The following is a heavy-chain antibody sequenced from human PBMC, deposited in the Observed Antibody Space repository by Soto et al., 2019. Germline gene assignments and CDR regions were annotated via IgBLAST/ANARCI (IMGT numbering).Heavy chain of an antibody. CDR2: ISSSSSTI. J-gene: IGHJ4*02. CDR1: GFTFSSYS. CDR3: AREGWPFDY. V-gene: IGHV3-48*01. Sequence: EVQLVESGGGLVQPGGSLRLSCAASGFTFSSYSMHWVRQAPGKGLEWVSYISSSSSTIYYADSVKGRFTISRDNAKNSLYLQMNSLRAEDTAVSYCAREGWPFDYWGQGTLITVSS.